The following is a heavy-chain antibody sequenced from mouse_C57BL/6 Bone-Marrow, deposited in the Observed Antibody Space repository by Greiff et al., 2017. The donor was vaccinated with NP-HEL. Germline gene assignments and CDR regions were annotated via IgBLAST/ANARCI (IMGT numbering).Heavy chain of an antibody. CDR3: ARDPFTTVVATDAMDY. CDR2: INPNNGGT. J-gene: IGHJ4*01. Sequence: EVQLQQSGPELVKPGASVKISCKASGYTFTDYYMNWVKQSHGKSLEWIGDINPNNGGTSYNQKFKGKATLTVDKSSSTAYMELRSLTSEDSAVYYCARDPFTTVVATDAMDYWGQGTSVTVSS. CDR1: GYTFTDYY. V-gene: IGHV1-26*01. D-gene: IGHD1-1*01.